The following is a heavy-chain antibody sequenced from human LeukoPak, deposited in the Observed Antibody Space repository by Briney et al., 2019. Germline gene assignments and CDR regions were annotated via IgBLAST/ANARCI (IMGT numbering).Heavy chain of an antibody. CDR1: GFTFSRYW. CDR3: ARRPTFDI. J-gene: IGHJ3*02. CDR2: IKQDGSEK. Sequence: GGSLRLSCAASGFTFSRYWMSWVRQAPGKGLEWVVNIKQDGSEKYYVDSVKGRFTISRDNAKNSLYLQMNSLRAEDTAVYYCARRPTFDIWGQGTMVTVSS. D-gene: IGHD6-6*01. V-gene: IGHV3-7*01.